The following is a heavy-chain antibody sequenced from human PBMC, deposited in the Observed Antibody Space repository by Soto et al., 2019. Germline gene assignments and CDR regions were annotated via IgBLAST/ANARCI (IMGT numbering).Heavy chain of an antibody. V-gene: IGHV3-33*01. CDR1: GLTFSSNG. Sequence: QVQLVESGGGVVQPGRSLRLSCAASGLTFSSNGMHWVRQAPGKGLEWVALIWYDGSNKYYADSVKGRFTISRDNSKNPLYLQINSLRAEDTAVYYCASDRLVRYYDSSCSFDSWGQGTLVTVSS. D-gene: IGHD3-22*01. J-gene: IGHJ4*02. CDR2: IWYDGSNK. CDR3: ASDRLVRYYDSSCSFDS.